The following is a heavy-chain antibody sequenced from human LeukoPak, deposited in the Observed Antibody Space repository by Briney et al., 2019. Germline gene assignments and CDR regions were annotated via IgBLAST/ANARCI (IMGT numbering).Heavy chain of an antibody. V-gene: IGHV3-66*01. Sequence: GGSLRLSCAASGFTVSTNYMSWVRQAPGKGLEWVSVLYTGGNTYYTDSVKGRFTISRDSSKNTLYLQMNSLRAEDTAVYYCARDYPYYYDSSGYYSFDYWGQGTLVTVAS. CDR3: ARDYPYYYDSSGYYSFDY. J-gene: IGHJ4*02. CDR2: LYTGGNT. CDR1: GFTVSTNY. D-gene: IGHD3-22*01.